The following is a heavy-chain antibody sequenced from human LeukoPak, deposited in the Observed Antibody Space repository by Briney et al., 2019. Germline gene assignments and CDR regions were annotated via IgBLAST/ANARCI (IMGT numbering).Heavy chain of an antibody. D-gene: IGHD6-19*01. J-gene: IGHJ4*02. CDR1: GFSFTDYA. Sequence: GGSLRLSCAASGFSFTDYAMSWVRQAPGKGLEWVSAITGPGEGTWYADSVQGRFTTSRDNSKNTLYLQMNSLRAEDTAVYFCAKRMYGWYQIDYWGQGTLVTVSS. CDR2: ITGPGEGT. CDR3: AKRMYGWYQIDY. V-gene: IGHV3-23*01.